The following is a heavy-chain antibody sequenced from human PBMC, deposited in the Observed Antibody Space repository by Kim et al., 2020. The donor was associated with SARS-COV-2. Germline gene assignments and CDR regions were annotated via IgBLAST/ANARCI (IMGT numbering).Heavy chain of an antibody. CDR3: AKASQFDS. CDR2: ISSSGGTT. CDR1: GFTFTSYA. Sequence: GGSLRLSCAASGFTFTSYAMTWVRQAPGKGLEWVSTISSSGGTTYYADSVRGRFTISRDTSKNTLYLQMNSLRAEDTAVYYCAKASQFDSGGQGTLVTVS. J-gene: IGHJ4*02. V-gene: IGHV3-23*01.